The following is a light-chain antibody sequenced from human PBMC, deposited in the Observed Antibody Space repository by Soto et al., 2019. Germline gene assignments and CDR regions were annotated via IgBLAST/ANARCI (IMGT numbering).Light chain of an antibody. J-gene: IGKJ3*01. CDR3: QQEFT. CDR1: QSIISPY. Sequence: EIVLTQSPGTLSLSPGETATLSCRASQSIISPYLGWYQHKPGQAPRLLIYGASNRATGIPDRFSGSGSGTDFTLTISRLEPEDFAVYYCQQEFTFGPGTKVDMK. CDR2: GAS. V-gene: IGKV3-20*01.